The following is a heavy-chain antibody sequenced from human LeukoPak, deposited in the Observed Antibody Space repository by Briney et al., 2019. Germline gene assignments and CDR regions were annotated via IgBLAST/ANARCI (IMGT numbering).Heavy chain of an antibody. J-gene: IGHJ2*01. V-gene: IGHV4-31*03. CDR2: IYYSGST. CDR3: ARATTRPLSGYFDL. CDR1: SGSIAGGGYY. Sequence: PSETLSLTCTVSSGSIAGGGYYWSWIRQHPGRGLEWIGYIYYSGSTYYNPSLKSRVTISVDTSKNQFSLKLSSVTAADTAVYYCARATTRPLSGYFDLWGRGTLVTVSS. D-gene: IGHD1-7*01.